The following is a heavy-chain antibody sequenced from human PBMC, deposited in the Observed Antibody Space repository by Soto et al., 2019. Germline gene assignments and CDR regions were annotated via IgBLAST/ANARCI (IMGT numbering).Heavy chain of an antibody. CDR1: GFSLSTSGVG. CDR2: MYWSDVK. V-gene: IGHV2-5*01. Sequence: QITLKESGPTLVKPTQTLTLPGTFSGFSLSTSGVGLGWIRQPPGKALEWLALMYWSDVKRYSPSLKSRLTITKYTSKNQVVLTMTNMDPVNTATYYLAHKNDYDILTDYYFDDYYYGMDVWGKGTTVTVSS. D-gene: IGHD3-9*01. J-gene: IGHJ6*04. CDR3: AHKNDYDILTDYYFDDYYYGMDV.